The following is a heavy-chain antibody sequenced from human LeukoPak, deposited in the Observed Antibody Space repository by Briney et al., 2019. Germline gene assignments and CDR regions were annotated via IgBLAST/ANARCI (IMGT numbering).Heavy chain of an antibody. CDR3: AREGAGAHYSDY. D-gene: IGHD1-26*01. J-gene: IGHJ4*02. CDR1: GGSISSHY. Sequence: PSETLSLTCTVSGGSISSHYWSWIRQPPGKGLEWIGYIYYSGSTNYNPSLKSRVTISVDMSKNKFSLKLSSVTATDTAVYYCAREGAGAHYSDYWGQGTLVTVSS. CDR2: IYYSGST. V-gene: IGHV4-59*11.